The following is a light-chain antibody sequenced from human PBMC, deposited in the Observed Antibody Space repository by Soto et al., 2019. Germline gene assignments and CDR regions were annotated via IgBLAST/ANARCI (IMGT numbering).Light chain of an antibody. CDR3: AACDDSLMGV. CDR2: SNN. Sequence: QSVLTQPPSASGTPGQRVTISCSGSSSNIGSNTVSWYQQLPGTDPTLLVYSNNQRPSGVPDRFSGSKSGTSASLAISGHQSEDEADYYCAACDDSLMGVFGGGTKVTVL. V-gene: IGLV1-44*01. J-gene: IGLJ2*01. CDR1: SSNIGSNT.